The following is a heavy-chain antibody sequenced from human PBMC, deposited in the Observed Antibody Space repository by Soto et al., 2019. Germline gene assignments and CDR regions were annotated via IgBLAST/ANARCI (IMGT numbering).Heavy chain of an antibody. Sequence: EVQLVESGGGLVQPGGSLRLSCAASGFTFSSYWMSWVRQAPGKGLEWVANIKQDGSEKYYVDSVKGRFPISRDNAKNSLYLQMNSLRAEDTAVYYCARDRHLRYFDWLLRSGGWYFDLWGRGTLVTVSS. CDR3: ARDRHLRYFDWLLRSGGWYFDL. CDR2: IKQDGSEK. D-gene: IGHD3-9*01. CDR1: GFTFSSYW. J-gene: IGHJ2*01. V-gene: IGHV3-7*04.